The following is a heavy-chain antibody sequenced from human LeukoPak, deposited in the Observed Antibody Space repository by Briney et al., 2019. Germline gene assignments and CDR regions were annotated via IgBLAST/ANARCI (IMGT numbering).Heavy chain of an antibody. Sequence: PGGSPRLSCAASGFIFTNYAMSWVRQAPGKGLEWVSAISGGGDSTSYAESVKGRFTISRDNSKNTLYLQMNSLGAEDTAVYYCARKAAITLAALDAFDIWGQGTMVTVSS. CDR1: GFIFTNYA. J-gene: IGHJ3*02. D-gene: IGHD6-19*01. CDR3: ARKAAITLAALDAFDI. CDR2: ISGGGDST. V-gene: IGHV3-23*01.